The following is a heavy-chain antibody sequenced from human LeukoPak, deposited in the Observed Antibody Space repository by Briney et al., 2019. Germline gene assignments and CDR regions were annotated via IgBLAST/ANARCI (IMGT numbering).Heavy chain of an antibody. J-gene: IGHJ4*02. CDR2: IYHSGST. CDR3: ASYSSSARTFDY. V-gene: IGHV4-38-2*01. D-gene: IGHD6-6*01. CDR1: GYSISSGYY. Sequence: SETLSLTCAVSGYSISSGYYWGWIRQPPGKGLEWIGSIYHSGSTYYNPSLKSRVTISVDTSKYQFSLKLSSVTAADTAVYYCASYSSSARTFDYWGQGTLVTVSS.